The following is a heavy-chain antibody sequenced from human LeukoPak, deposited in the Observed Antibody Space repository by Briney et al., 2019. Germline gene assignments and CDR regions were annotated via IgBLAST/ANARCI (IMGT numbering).Heavy chain of an antibody. Sequence: GGSLRLSCAASGFTFSSYGMHWVRQAPGKGLGWVAVISYDGSNKYYADSVKGRFTISRDNSKNTLYLQMNSLRAEDTAVYYCAKDIFAVGSYFDYWGQGTLVTVSS. D-gene: IGHD1-26*01. CDR2: ISYDGSNK. V-gene: IGHV3-30*18. J-gene: IGHJ4*02. CDR1: GFTFSSYG. CDR3: AKDIFAVGSYFDY.